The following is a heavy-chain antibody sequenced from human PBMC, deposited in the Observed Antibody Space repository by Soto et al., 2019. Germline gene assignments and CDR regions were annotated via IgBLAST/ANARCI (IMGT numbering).Heavy chain of an antibody. V-gene: IGHV1-8*01. CDR1: GYTFTSYD. CDR2: MNPNSGNT. CDR3: ARPKIFGVVHGYYYYGMDV. D-gene: IGHD3-3*01. J-gene: IGHJ6*02. Sequence: ASVQVSCKASGYTFTSYDINWVRQATGQGLEWMGWMNPNSGNTGYAQKVQDRVTMTRNSTISTDYLELRSLRYEDTALYYCARPKIFGVVHGYYYYGMDVWGQGTMVTVSS.